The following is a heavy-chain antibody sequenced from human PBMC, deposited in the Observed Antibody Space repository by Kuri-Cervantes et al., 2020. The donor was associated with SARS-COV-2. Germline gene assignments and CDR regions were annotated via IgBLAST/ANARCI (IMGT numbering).Heavy chain of an antibody. V-gene: IGHV3-21*01. J-gene: IGHJ2*01. CDR3: ARDERDYDFWSGYYKDEKWYFDL. Sequence: GESLKSSCAASGFTFSSYSMNWVRQAPGKGLEWVSSISSSSSYIYYADSVKGRFTISRDNAKNSLYLQMNSLRAEDTAVYYCARDERDYDFWSGYYKDEKWYFDLWGRGTLVTVSS. CDR1: GFTFSSYS. CDR2: ISSSSSYI. D-gene: IGHD3-3*01.